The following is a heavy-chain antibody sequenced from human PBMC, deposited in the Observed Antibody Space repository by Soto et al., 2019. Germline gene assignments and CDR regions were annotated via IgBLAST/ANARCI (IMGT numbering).Heavy chain of an antibody. J-gene: IGHJ2*01. Sequence: QVQLVQSGDEVKKPGASVKVSCQASGYTFSDYGISWVRQAPGQGLEWMGWISASTRNTDQAQNFQGRVIMTLDTSTDTAYMEMRNLRSDDTAVYYCVRCYCSVGSCYACWHFDLWGRGTLVTVSS. V-gene: IGHV1-18*01. D-gene: IGHD2-15*01. CDR1: GYTFSDYG. CDR3: VRCYCSVGSCYACWHFDL. CDR2: ISASTRNT.